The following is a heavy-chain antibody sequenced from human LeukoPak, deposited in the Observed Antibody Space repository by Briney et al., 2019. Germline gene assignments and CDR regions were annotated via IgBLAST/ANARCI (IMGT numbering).Heavy chain of an antibody. V-gene: IGHV1-2*04. CDR3: ARAGTAMVDDGVDY. J-gene: IGHJ4*02. CDR2: INPNSGGT. D-gene: IGHD5-18*01. CDR1: GYTFTGYY. Sequence: GASVKVSCTASGYTFTGYYMHWVRQAPGQGLEWMGWINPNSGGTNYAQKFQGWVTMTRDTSISTAYMELSRLRSDDTAAYYCARAGTAMVDDGVDYWGQGTLVTVSS.